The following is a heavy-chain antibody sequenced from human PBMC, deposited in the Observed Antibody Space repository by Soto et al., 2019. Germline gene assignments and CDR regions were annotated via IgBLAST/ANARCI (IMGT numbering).Heavy chain of an antibody. V-gene: IGHV3-11*01. D-gene: IGHD3-10*01. J-gene: IGHJ4*02. Sequence: GGSLRLSCEASGFTFSEYYMSWIRQAPGKGLEWIAYISTGSTTIYYGDSVKGRFTVSRDNAKNSLYLEMNNLRPEDTADYFCAGMTIVPLYFDHWGQGTVVTVSS. CDR1: GFTFSEYY. CDR2: ISTGSTTI. CDR3: AGMTIVPLYFDH.